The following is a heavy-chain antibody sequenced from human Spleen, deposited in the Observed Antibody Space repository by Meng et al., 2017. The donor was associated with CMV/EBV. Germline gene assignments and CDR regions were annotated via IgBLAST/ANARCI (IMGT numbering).Heavy chain of an antibody. CDR2: IFPFIGIT. CDR3: ATEQAVIVVPNAVRPSYVDY. CDR1: GVFESYT. D-gene: IGHD2-2*01. J-gene: IGHJ4*02. Sequence: SVKVSCKASGVFESYTINWVRQAPGQGLQWMGRIFPFIGITHYSQKFQGRVTISADKSTTTAYMDLSSLTSEDTAVYYCATEQAVIVVPNAVRPSYVDYWGQGTLVTVSS. V-gene: IGHV1-69*04.